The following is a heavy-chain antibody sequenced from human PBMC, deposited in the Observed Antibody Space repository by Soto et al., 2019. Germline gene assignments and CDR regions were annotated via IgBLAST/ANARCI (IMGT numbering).Heavy chain of an antibody. V-gene: IGHV3-30-3*01. D-gene: IGHD5-12*01. CDR1: GFTFSSYA. CDR3: ARDGYKEGYFDY. CDR2: ISYDGSNK. J-gene: IGHJ4*02. Sequence: QVQLVESGGGVVQPGRSLRLSCAASGFTFSSYAMHWVRQAPGKGLEWVAVISYDGSNKYYADSVKGRFTISRDNSKNTLYLLMNSLRAEDTAVYYCARDGYKEGYFDYWGQGTLVTVSS.